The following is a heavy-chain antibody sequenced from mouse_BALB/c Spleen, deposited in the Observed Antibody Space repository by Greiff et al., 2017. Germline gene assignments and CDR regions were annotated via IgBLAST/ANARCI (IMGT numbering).Heavy chain of an antibody. J-gene: IGHJ2*01. V-gene: IGHV1-14*01. CDR2: INPYNDGT. Sequence: VQLQQSGPELVKPGASVKMSCKASGYTFTSYVMHWVKQKPGQGLEWIGYINPYNDGTKYNEKFKGKATLTSDKSSSTAYMELSSLTSEDSAVDDCARSFTTVVAPLDYWGQGTTLTVSS. D-gene: IGHD1-1*01. CDR1: GYTFTSYV. CDR3: ARSFTTVVAPLDY.